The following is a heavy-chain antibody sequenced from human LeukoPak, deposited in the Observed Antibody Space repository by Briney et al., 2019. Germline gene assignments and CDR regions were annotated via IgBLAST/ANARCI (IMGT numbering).Heavy chain of an antibody. CDR3: AKDQGLTAPPPYGLDV. CDR1: GGTFSSSA. CDR2: IIPVLNIT. D-gene: IGHD5-18*01. Sequence: SVKVSCKTSGGTFSSSAITWVRPAPGQGLEWMGRIIPVLNITTYAQKFQGRVTITADTSTSTVYMELSSLRSEETAVYYCAKDQGLTAPPPYGLDVWGQGTTVIV. V-gene: IGHV1-69*04. J-gene: IGHJ6*02.